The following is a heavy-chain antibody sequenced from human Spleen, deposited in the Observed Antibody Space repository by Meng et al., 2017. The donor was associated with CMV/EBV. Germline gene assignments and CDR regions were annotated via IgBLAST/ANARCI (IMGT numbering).Heavy chain of an antibody. CDR2: IGGAGGTT. CDR1: GFTFSSYT. V-gene: IGHV3-23*01. Sequence: GESLKISCAASGFTFSSYTMSWVRQAPGKGLEWVADIGGAGGTTNYADSVKGRFTISRDNSKNTLYLQMDSLRAEDTAVYYCAKDLRGGVIVRYFDYWGQGTLVTVSS. CDR3: AKDLRGGVIVRYFDY. D-gene: IGHD3-16*02. J-gene: IGHJ4*02.